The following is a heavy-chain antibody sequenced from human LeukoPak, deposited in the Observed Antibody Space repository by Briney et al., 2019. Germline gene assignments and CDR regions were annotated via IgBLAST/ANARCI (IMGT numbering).Heavy chain of an antibody. V-gene: IGHV3-23*01. Sequence: GGSLRLSCAASGFTFSSYAMSWVRQAPGKGLEWVSAISGSGGSTYYADSVKGRFTISRDNSKNTLYLQMNSLRAEDTAVYYCANPETTYYYDSSGYGDFDYWGQGTLVTVSS. CDR1: GFTFSSYA. CDR3: ANPETTYYYDSSGYGDFDY. CDR2: ISGSGGST. J-gene: IGHJ4*02. D-gene: IGHD3-22*01.